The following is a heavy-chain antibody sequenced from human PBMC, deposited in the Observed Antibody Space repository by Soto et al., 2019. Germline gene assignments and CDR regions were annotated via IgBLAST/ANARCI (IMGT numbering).Heavy chain of an antibody. J-gene: IGHJ3*02. CDR2: IYYSGNT. V-gene: IGHV4-39*01. D-gene: IGHD3-16*02. CDR1: GGSISSSSYY. CDR3: TSGYDYVWGSCRQNALDI. Sequence: SETLSLTCTVSGGSISSSSYYWGWIRQPPGKGLEWIGSIYYSGNTYYNPSLKSRVTISVDTAKNQFSLKLSSVTAADTAVYYSTSGYDYVWGSCRQNALDIWGQGTMVTVSS.